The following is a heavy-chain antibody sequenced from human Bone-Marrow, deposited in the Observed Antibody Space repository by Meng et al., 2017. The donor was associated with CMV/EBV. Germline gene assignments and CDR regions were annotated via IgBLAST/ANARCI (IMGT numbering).Heavy chain of an antibody. CDR1: GFTFSAYG. CDR2: IQYDGSDK. Sequence: GESLKISCAASGFTFSAYGMHWVRQAPGKGLEWLAFIQYDGSDKYYGDSVKGRFTISRDNSKNTLYLQMNSLRAEDTAVYYCARDLTSSSWYIPDYWGQGTLVTVSS. V-gene: IGHV3-30*02. D-gene: IGHD6-13*01. CDR3: ARDLTSSSWYIPDY. J-gene: IGHJ4*02.